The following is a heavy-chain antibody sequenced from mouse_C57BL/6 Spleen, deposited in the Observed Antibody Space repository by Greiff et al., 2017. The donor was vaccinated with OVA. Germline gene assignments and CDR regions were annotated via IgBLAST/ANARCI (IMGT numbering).Heavy chain of an antibody. V-gene: IGHV1-69*01. CDR3: ARAESNDGWAY. D-gene: IGHD2-12*01. J-gene: IGHJ3*01. CDR1: GYTFTSYW. CDR2: IDPSDSYT. Sequence: QVQLQQSGAELVMPGASVKLSCKASGYTFTSYWMHWVKQRPGQGLEWIGEIDPSDSYTNYNQKFKGKSTLTVDKSSSTAYMQLSSLTSEDSAVYYCARAESNDGWAYWGQGTLVTVSA.